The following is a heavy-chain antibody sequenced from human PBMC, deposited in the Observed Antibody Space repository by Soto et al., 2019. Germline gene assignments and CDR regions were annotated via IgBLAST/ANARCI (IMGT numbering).Heavy chain of an antibody. CDR1: GFTFSSYA. CDR2: ISGSGGST. CDR3: AKEGAFVLRFLEWSLSPYYFDY. Sequence: LRLSCAASGFTFSSYAMSWVRQAPGKGPEWVSAISGSGGSTYYADSVKGRFTISRDNSKNTLYLQMNSLRAEDTAVYYCAKEGAFVLRFLEWSLSPYYFDYWGQGTLVTVSS. V-gene: IGHV3-23*01. J-gene: IGHJ4*02. D-gene: IGHD3-3*01.